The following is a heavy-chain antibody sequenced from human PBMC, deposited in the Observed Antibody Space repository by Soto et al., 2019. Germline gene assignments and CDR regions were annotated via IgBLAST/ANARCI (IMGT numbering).Heavy chain of an antibody. D-gene: IGHD2-15*01. CDR2: IYYSGST. V-gene: IGHV4-59*01. Sequence: ETLSLTCTVCGGSMISYDWGWIRQPPGKGLEWIGYIYYSGSTNYNPSLKSRVTISVDTSKNQFSLKLSSVTAADTAVYYCARSYRRYCSGGSCYSYYYYYMDVWGKGTTVTVSS. CDR3: ARSYRRYCSGGSCYSYYYYYMDV. CDR1: GGSMISYD. J-gene: IGHJ6*03.